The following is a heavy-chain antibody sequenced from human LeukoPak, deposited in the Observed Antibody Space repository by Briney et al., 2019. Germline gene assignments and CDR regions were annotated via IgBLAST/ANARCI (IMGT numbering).Heavy chain of an antibody. CDR3: ARRGTDYCTPSSCHPNWFAP. CDR2: IDGSSSRT. Sequence: GGSLRLSCAASGFIFSDYYMSWMRQAPGKGLEWLSYIDGSSSRTNYADSVKGRFTISRDNVKNSLYLQMNSLRAEDTAVYFCARRGTDYCTPSSCHPNWFAPWGQGTQVTVSS. J-gene: IGHJ5*02. CDR1: GFIFSDYY. V-gene: IGHV3-11*03. D-gene: IGHD4-11*01.